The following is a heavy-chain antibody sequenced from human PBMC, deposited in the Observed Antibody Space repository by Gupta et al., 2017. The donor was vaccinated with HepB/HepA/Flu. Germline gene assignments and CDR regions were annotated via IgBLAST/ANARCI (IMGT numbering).Heavy chain of an antibody. Sequence: QVQLVESGGGVVQPGRSLRLSCAASGFTFSSYCMHWVRQAPGKGLEWVAVISYDGSNKYYADSVKGRFTISRDNSKNTLYLQMNSLRAEDTAVYYCAKDSRGESYYYYYMDVWGKGTTVTGSS. V-gene: IGHV3-30*18. CDR2: ISYDGSNK. J-gene: IGHJ6*03. CDR1: GFTFSSYC. CDR3: AKDSRGESYYYYYMDV. D-gene: IGHD3-10*01.